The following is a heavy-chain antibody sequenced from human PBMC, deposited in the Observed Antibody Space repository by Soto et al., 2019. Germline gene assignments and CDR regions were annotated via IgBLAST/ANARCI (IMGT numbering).Heavy chain of an antibody. CDR1: NGSIIGFY. V-gene: IGHV4-59*12. Sequence: PETLSLACSVSNGSIIGFYWTWIRQPPGKILEWIGYIHYSGRTHYNPSLTSRDTMSVDTTKNQFSLNLKSITAAYTAVYYCVRVGVGIGNHFDSWGRGTLVTVSS. D-gene: IGHD1-26*01. CDR3: VRVGVGIGNHFDS. J-gene: IGHJ4*02. CDR2: IHYSGRT.